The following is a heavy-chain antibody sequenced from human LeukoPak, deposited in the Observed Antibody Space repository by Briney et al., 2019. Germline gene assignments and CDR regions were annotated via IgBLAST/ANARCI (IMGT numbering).Heavy chain of an antibody. CDR1: GFTFSSYV. J-gene: IGHJ4*02. CDR2: ISYDGSNK. V-gene: IGHV3-30-3*01. Sequence: PGRSLRLSCAASGFTFSSYVMHWVRQAPGKGLEWVAVISYDGSNKYYADSVKGRFTISRDNSKNTLYLQMNSLRAEDTAVYYCARLEMASNYWGQGTLVTVSS. CDR3: ARLEMASNY. D-gene: IGHD5-24*01.